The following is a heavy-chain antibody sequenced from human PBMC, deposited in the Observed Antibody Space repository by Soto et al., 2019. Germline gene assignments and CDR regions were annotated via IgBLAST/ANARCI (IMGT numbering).Heavy chain of an antibody. V-gene: IGHV3-9*01. D-gene: IGHD4-17*01. J-gene: IGHJ4*02. CDR1: GFTFDDYA. Sequence: LRLSCAASGFTFDDYAMHWVRQAPGKGLEWVSGISWNSGSIDYADSVKGRFTISRDNAKNSLYLQMNSLRAEDTALYYCAKGDYVSYWGQGTLVTVSS. CDR2: ISWNSGSI. CDR3: AKGDYVSY.